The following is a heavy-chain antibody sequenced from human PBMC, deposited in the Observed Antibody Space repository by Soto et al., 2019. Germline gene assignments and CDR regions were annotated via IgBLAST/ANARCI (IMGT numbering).Heavy chain of an antibody. V-gene: IGHV1-69*13. CDR3: ATSVGIAPTGEDGMDV. CDR1: GGTFSISG. J-gene: IGHJ6*02. CDR2: IIPILTTP. Sequence: SVKVFCKAPGGTFSISGFSWVRQAPGQGPEWIGGIIPILTTPNYAQKFQGRVTIVADESTATVYMELSSLKFEDTAVYYCATSVGIAPTGEDGMDVWGQGTSVTAP. D-gene: IGHD2-8*02.